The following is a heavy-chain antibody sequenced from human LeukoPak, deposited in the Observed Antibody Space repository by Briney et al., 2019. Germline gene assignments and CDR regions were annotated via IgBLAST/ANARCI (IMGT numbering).Heavy chain of an antibody. V-gene: IGHV3-21*01. Sequence: PGGSLRLSCAASGFTFSNYNIHWVRQAPGKGLEWVSSISGSSTDKYYAESVKGRFTISRDNAKNSLYLQMNSLRVEDTALYYCARAGYCGGDCRWFDPWGQGTLVTVSS. D-gene: IGHD2-21*02. CDR3: ARAGYCGGDCRWFDP. CDR2: ISGSSTDK. CDR1: GFTFSNYN. J-gene: IGHJ5*02.